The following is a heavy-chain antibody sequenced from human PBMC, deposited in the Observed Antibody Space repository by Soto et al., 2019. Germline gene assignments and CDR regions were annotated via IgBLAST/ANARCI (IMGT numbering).Heavy chain of an antibody. CDR3: TKMGTSIWYMDYFDY. J-gene: IGHJ4*02. CDR2: ISSSGIT. CDR1: GINFLTYA. V-gene: IGHV3-23*01. Sequence: DVQLLESGGGLVQPGGSLRFSCAAPGINFLTYAMAWVRQAPGKGLGWVSVISSSGITYYADSVKGRFIISRDISNSTLFLQMNSLRVEDTAVYYCTKMGTSIWYMDYFDYWGRGSLVIVSS. D-gene: IGHD3-3*02.